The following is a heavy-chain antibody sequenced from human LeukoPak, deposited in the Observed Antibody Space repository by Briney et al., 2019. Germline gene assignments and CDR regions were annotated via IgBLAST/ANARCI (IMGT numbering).Heavy chain of an antibody. Sequence: GASVKVSCKASGGTFSSYSINWVRQAPGQGLEWMGGIIPVFGTAIYAQKFQGRVTITADESTSTAYMELSGLRSEDTAVYYCARDKGGSHDSFDIWGQGTMVTVSS. J-gene: IGHJ3*02. V-gene: IGHV1-69*13. CDR2: IIPVFGTA. CDR3: ARDKGGSHDSFDI. D-gene: IGHD1-26*01. CDR1: GGTFSSYS.